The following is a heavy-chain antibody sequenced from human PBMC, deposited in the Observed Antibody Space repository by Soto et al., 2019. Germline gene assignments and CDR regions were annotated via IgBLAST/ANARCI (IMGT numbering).Heavy chain of an antibody. CDR3: ARDQGSIAAGDYYFDY. V-gene: IGHV4-31*03. Sequence: PSEILSLTCTFSGGSISSGGYYWSWIRQHPGKGLEWIGYIYYSGSTYYNPSLKSRVTISVDTSKNQFSLKLSSVTAADTAVYYCARDQGSIAAGDYYFDYWGQGTLVTVSS. J-gene: IGHJ4*02. CDR2: IYYSGST. D-gene: IGHD6-6*01. CDR1: GGSISSGGYY.